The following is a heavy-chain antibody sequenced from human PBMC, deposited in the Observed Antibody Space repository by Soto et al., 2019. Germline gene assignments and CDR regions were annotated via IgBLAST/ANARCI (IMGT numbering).Heavy chain of an antibody. CDR2: VYYGGST. CDR3: AGGDYYHSSGYYFYYYTMDV. CDR1: GGSISSSSYY. V-gene: IGHV4-39*01. J-gene: IGHJ6*02. Sequence: SETLSLTCTVSGGSISSSSYYWGWIRQPPGKGLEWIGNVYYGGSTYYNPSLKSRVTISVETSKSQFSLKLSSVTAADTAVYYCAGGDYYHSSGYYFYYYTMDVWGQGTSVTVSS. D-gene: IGHD3-22*01.